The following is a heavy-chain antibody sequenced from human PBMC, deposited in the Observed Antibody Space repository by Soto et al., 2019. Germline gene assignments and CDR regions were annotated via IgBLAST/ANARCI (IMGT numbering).Heavy chain of an antibody. J-gene: IGHJ4*02. D-gene: IGHD6-13*01. V-gene: IGHV3-53*01. CDR1: GLTVSSNY. CDR2: IYRGGST. CDR3: GRSGYSSSWTGYYFDY. Sequence: PGGSLRLSCAASGLTVSSNYMSWVRQAPGKGLEWVSVIYRGGSTYYADSVKGRFTISRDNSKNMLYHQMNSLRAEDTAVLFCGRSGYSSSWTGYYFDYWGQGTLVTVSS.